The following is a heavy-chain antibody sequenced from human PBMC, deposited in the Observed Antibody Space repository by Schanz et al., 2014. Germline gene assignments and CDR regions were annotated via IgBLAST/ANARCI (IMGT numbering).Heavy chain of an antibody. D-gene: IGHD5-12*01. V-gene: IGHV3-30*04. CDR2: ISYDGSIT. CDR3: ARGYRGYSAYDLRLGDGFDM. Sequence: QVQLVESGGGVVQPGRSLRLSCAASGFTFSNSPLHWVRQAPGKGLDWVAVISYDGSITYYADSVKDRFTISRDNSKNIMFLQMNSLKTEDTAVYYCARGYRGYSAYDLRLGDGFDMWGQGTMVTVSS. CDR1: GFTFSNSP. J-gene: IGHJ3*02.